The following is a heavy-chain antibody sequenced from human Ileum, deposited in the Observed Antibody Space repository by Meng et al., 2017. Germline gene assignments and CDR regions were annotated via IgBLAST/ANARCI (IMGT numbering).Heavy chain of an antibody. J-gene: IGHJ4*02. CDR3: ARDLAGMDYSSGWHTHYFDY. CDR1: GDIFPINSAA. D-gene: IGHD6-19*01. V-gene: IGHV6-1*01. Sequence: SQTLSLTCAISGDIFPINSAAWNWIRQSPSRGLEWLGRTYYRSKWYNDYAVSVKSRITINPDTSKNQFSQQLNSVTPEDTSVYYCARDLAGMDYSSGWHTHYFDYWGQGTLVTVSS. CDR2: TYYRSKWYN.